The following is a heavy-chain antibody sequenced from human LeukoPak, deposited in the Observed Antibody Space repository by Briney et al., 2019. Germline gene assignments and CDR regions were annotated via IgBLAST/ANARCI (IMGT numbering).Heavy chain of an antibody. CDR3: ARDRGYSSGREGFDP. CDR2: IIPILGIA. CDR1: GGTFSSYA. Sequence: GASVKVSCKAPGGTFSSYAISWVRQAPGQGLEWMGRIIPILGIANYAQKFQGRVTITADKSTSTAYMELSSLRSEDTAVYYCARDRGYSSGREGFDPWGQGTLVTVSS. D-gene: IGHD6-19*01. V-gene: IGHV1-69*04. J-gene: IGHJ5*02.